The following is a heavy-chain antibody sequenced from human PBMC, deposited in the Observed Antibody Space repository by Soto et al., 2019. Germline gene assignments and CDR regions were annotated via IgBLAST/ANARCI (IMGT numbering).Heavy chain of an antibody. CDR1: GDSFSSNSAA. J-gene: IGHJ4*02. CDR2: TYYRSKWYS. D-gene: IGHD1-1*01. V-gene: IGHV6-1*01. Sequence: PSQTLSLTCVISGDSFSSNSAAWNWIRQSPSRGLEWLGRTYYRSKWYSDYAVSVKSRITINPDTSKNQFSLQLNSVTPEDTAVYYCARGFGRKPTGAFDYWGPGTLVTVSS. CDR3: ARGFGRKPTGAFDY.